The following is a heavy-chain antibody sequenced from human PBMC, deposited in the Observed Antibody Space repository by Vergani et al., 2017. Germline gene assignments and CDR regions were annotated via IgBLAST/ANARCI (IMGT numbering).Heavy chain of an antibody. CDR3: ARAGLWWFGATDYGMDV. Sequence: QVQLQESGPGLVKPSETLSLTCTVSGGSISSYYWSWIRQPPGKGLEWIGYIYYSGSTNYNPSLKSRVTISVNTSKNQFSLKLSPVTAADTAVYYCARAGLWWFGATDYGMDVWGQGTTVTVSS. CDR2: IYYSGST. J-gene: IGHJ6*02. D-gene: IGHD3-10*01. V-gene: IGHV4-59*08. CDR1: GGSISSYY.